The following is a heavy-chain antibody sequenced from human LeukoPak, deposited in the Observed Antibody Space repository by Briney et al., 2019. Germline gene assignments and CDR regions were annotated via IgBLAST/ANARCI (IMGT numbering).Heavy chain of an antibody. CDR1: GFTFSSYA. Sequence: GGSLRLSCAASGFTFSSYAMSWVRQAPGKGVEWVSSISGTGGSTYYADSVEDRFTISRDNSKNTLYLQMNSLRAEDTAVYYCAKAFYSSGWYFPFDPWGQGTLVTVSS. V-gene: IGHV3-23*01. CDR2: ISGTGGST. D-gene: IGHD6-19*01. CDR3: AKAFYSSGWYFPFDP. J-gene: IGHJ5*02.